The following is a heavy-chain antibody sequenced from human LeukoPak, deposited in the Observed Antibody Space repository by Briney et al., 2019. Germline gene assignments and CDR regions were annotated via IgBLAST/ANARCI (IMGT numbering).Heavy chain of an antibody. V-gene: IGHV3-23*01. Sequence: GSLRLSCAASGFTFSSYAMSWVRPAPGKGLEWVSAISGSGGSTYYADSVKGRFTISRDNSKNTLYLQMNSLRAEDTAVYYCAKGKYYDFWSGYYTLDYWGQGTLVTVSS. J-gene: IGHJ4*02. D-gene: IGHD3-3*01. CDR3: AKGKYYDFWSGYYTLDY. CDR1: GFTFSSYA. CDR2: ISGSGGST.